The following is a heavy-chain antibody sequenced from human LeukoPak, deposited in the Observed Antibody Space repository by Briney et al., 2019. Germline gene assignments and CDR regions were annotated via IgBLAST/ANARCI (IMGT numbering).Heavy chain of an antibody. CDR1: GGSISSYY. V-gene: IGHV4-59*01. Sequence: SETLSLTCTVSGGSISSYYWSWIRQPPGKGLEWIGYIYYSGSTNYNPSLKSRVTISVDTSKNQFSLKLSSVTAADTAVYYCASRYYYDSSGYYSSSYYFDYWGQGTLVTVPS. CDR2: IYYSGST. D-gene: IGHD3-22*01. CDR3: ASRYYYDSSGYYSSSYYFDY. J-gene: IGHJ4*02.